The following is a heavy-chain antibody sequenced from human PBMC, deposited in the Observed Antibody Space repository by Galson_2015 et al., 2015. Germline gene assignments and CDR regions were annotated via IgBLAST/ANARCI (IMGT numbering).Heavy chain of an antibody. CDR2: IYSGGST. CDR1: GFTVSSNY. Sequence: SLRLSCAASGFTVSSNYMSWVRQAPGKGLEWVSLIYSGGSTYYADSVKGRFTISRDNSKNTLYLQMNSLRAEDMAVYYCARVIAAQHYTLDVWGQGTTVTVSS. J-gene: IGHJ6*02. D-gene: IGHD6-13*01. V-gene: IGHV3-53*01. CDR3: ARVIAAQHYTLDV.